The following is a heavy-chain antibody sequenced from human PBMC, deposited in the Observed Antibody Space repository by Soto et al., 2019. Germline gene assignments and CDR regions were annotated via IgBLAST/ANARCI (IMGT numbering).Heavy chain of an antibody. V-gene: IGHV3-23*01. CDR2: IGGSGGST. CDR3: AKGPLQEAEWLIFFDY. CDR1: GFTFSSYA. Sequence: PGGSLRLSCAASGFTFSSYAMSWVRQAPGQGPEWVSAIGGSGGSTYYADSVKGRFTISRDNSKNTLYLQMNSLRAEDTAVYYCAKGPLQEAEWLIFFDYWGQGTLVTVSS. J-gene: IGHJ4*02. D-gene: IGHD3-3*01.